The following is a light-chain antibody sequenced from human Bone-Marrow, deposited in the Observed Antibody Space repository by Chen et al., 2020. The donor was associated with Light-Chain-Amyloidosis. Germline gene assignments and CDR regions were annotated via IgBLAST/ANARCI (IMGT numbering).Light chain of an antibody. CDR3: QTADSSGTYEVI. Sequence: SYELTQPPSVSVSPGQTARITCSGDDLPRKYAYWYQQKPGQAPVLVIHRDTERPSGISERFSGSSSGTTATLTIRGIQAEDEADYRCQTADSSGTYEVIFSWGTKLTVL. CDR1: DLPRKY. CDR2: RDT. J-gene: IGLJ2*01. V-gene: IGLV3-25*03.